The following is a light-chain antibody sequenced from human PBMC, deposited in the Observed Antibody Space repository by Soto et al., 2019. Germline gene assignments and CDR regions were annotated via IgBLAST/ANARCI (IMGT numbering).Light chain of an antibody. V-gene: IGLV2-23*01. Sequence: QSALTQPASVSGSPGQSITISCTGTSSDIGGFNYVSWYQQNPGKAPKLMIYEGSKRPSGISNRFSGSKSGNTASLIISGLQGDDEGDYYCCAYVSSNTLLFGGGTKLTVL. CDR1: SSDIGGFNY. CDR3: CAYVSSNTLL. CDR2: EGS. J-gene: IGLJ3*02.